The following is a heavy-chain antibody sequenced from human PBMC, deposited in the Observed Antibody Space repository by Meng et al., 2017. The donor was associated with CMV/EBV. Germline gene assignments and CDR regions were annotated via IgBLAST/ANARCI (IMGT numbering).Heavy chain of an antibody. V-gene: IGHV1-18*01. J-gene: IGHJ3*02. CDR3: ARDRRTTVTPGGAFDI. Sequence: YTLTSDGINGVRQAPGQGLEGMGWISAYNGNTNDGQKLKGRVTMTTDTSTSTAYMELRSLRSDNTAVYYCARDRRTTVTPGGAFDIWGQGTMVTVSS. CDR1: YTLTSDG. CDR2: ISAYNGNT. D-gene: IGHD4-17*01.